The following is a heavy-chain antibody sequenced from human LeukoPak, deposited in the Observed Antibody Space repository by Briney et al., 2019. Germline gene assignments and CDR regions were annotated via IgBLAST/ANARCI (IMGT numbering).Heavy chain of an antibody. V-gene: IGHV3-7*01. J-gene: IGHJ4*02. CDR1: GFTFSTYW. CDR3: ARDRGWQTFDY. Sequence: GGSLRLSCAASGFTFSTYWMTWVRQVPGKGLERVANIKEDGSEVYYVASVKGRFTISRSNAKNSVYLQMNSLRAEDTAVYYCARDRGWQTFDYWGQGTLVTVSS. CDR2: IKEDGSEV. D-gene: IGHD6-19*01.